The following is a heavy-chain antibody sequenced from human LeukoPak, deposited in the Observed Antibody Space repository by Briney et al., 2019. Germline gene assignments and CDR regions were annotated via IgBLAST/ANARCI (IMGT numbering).Heavy chain of an antibody. CDR1: GGSVSSGGYY. CDR2: IYYSGST. J-gene: IGHJ5*02. Sequence: PSETLSLTCTVSGGSVSSGGYYWSWIREPPGKGLDWIGYIYYSGSTSYKPSLKSRVTISVDTSKNQFSLKLSSVTAAGTAVYYCARDIGGMAGTLGWFDPWGQGTLVTVSS. V-gene: IGHV4-61*08. D-gene: IGHD5-24*01. CDR3: ARDIGGMAGTLGWFDP.